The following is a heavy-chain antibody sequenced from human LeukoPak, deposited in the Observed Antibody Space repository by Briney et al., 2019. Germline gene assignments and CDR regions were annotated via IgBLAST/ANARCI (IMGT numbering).Heavy chain of an antibody. V-gene: IGHV4-59*01. CDR3: ARDRSDGVTGYYYYYMDV. CDR1: GGSMSSYY. Sequence: PSETLSLTCSVSGGSMSSYYWSWIRQSPGKGLEWIGYIYHSGSTDYNSSLKSRVTISEDTSKKQFSLKVSSVTAADTAVYYCARDRSDGVTGYYYYYMDVWGKGTTVTISS. CDR2: IYHSGST. D-gene: IGHD1-14*01. J-gene: IGHJ6*03.